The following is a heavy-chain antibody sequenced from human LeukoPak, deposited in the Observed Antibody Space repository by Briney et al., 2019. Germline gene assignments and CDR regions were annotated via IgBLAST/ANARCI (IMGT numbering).Heavy chain of an antibody. D-gene: IGHD3-9*01. Sequence: GGSLRLSCAASGFTFSSYAISWVRQAPGKGLEWVSAISGSGGSTYYADSVKGRFTISRDNSKNTLCLQMNSLRAEDTAVYYCAKCRHNYDILTGAFDYWGQGTLVTVSS. J-gene: IGHJ4*02. CDR1: GFTFSSYA. CDR2: ISGSGGST. CDR3: AKCRHNYDILTGAFDY. V-gene: IGHV3-23*01.